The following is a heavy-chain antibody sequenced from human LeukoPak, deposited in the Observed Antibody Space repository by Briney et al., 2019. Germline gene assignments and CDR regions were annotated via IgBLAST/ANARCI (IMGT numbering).Heavy chain of an antibody. V-gene: IGHV3-74*03. CDR1: QFTW. Sequence: GGSLRLSCAPSQFTWMHWVRQPQGKGLVWVSRMNSDGSNIAYADSVKGRFTISRDNAKNTLYLQMNSLRAEDTAVYYCVGNTYGWLESWGQGTLVTVSS. CDR2: MNSDGSNI. D-gene: IGHD5-18*01. J-gene: IGHJ4*02. CDR3: VGNTYGWLES.